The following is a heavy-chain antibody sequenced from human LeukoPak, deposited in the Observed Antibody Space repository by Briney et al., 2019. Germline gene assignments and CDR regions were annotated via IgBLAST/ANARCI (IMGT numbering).Heavy chain of an antibody. J-gene: IGHJ6*02. CDR2: ISPYNGNT. V-gene: IGHV1-18*01. CDR3: ARVAQGYYYYYYGMDV. D-gene: IGHD1-1*01. Sequence: ASVKVSCKTSGYTFSSHSMNWVRQAPGQGLEWMGWISPYNGNTKYAQKLQGRATMTTDTSTSTAYMELRSLRSDDTAVYYCARVAQGYYYYYYGMDVWGQGTTVTVSS. CDR1: GYTFSSHS.